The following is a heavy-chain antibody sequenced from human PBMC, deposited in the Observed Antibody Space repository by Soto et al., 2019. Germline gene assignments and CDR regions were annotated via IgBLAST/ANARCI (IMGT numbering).Heavy chain of an antibody. CDR3: ARDRQIVVVVAATTFDI. CDR1: GYTFTSYG. J-gene: IGHJ3*02. Sequence: QVQLVQSGAEVKKPGASVKVSCKASGYTFTSYGISWVRQAPGQGLEWMGWISAYNGNTNYAQKLQGRVTMTTDTCTSTAYMELRSLRSDDTAVYYCARDRQIVVVVAATTFDIWGQGTMVTVSS. V-gene: IGHV1-18*01. D-gene: IGHD2-15*01. CDR2: ISAYNGNT.